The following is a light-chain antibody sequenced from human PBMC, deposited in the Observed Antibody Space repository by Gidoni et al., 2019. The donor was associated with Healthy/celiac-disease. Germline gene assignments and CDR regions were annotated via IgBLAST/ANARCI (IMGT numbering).Light chain of an antibody. J-gene: IGKJ1*01. Sequence: EIVMMQSPATLSVSPGERATLSCRASQSVSSNLAWYQQKPGQAPGLLIYGASPMATGIPARFSGSGSGTEFTLTISSRQSEDFAVYYCQQYNNWPPEGTFGQGTKVEIK. CDR1: QSVSSN. CDR2: GAS. CDR3: QQYNNWPPEGT. V-gene: IGKV3-15*01.